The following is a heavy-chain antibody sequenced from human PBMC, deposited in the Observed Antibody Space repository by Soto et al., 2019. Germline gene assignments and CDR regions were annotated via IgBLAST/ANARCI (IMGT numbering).Heavy chain of an antibody. CDR1: GFTFSSHA. Sequence: GGSLRLSCAASGFTFSSHAMHWVRQAPGKGLEWVAVISYDGSNKYYADSVKGRFTISRDNSKNTLYLQMNSLRAEDTAVYYCARVSPPIFGVAKPYYYGMDVWGKGTTVTVSS. J-gene: IGHJ6*04. CDR2: ISYDGSNK. V-gene: IGHV3-30-3*01. CDR3: ARVSPPIFGVAKPYYYGMDV. D-gene: IGHD3-3*01.